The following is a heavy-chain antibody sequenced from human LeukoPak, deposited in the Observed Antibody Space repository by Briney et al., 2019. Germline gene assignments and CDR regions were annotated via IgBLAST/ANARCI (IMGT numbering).Heavy chain of an antibody. Sequence: ASVKVSCKASGGTFSSYAISWVRQAPGQGLEWMGGIIPIFGTANYAQKFQGRVTVTADESTSTAYMELSSLRSEDTAVYYCARDPGPTNGDLDYWGQGTLVTVSS. J-gene: IGHJ4*02. D-gene: IGHD2-8*01. V-gene: IGHV1-69*13. CDR2: IIPIFGTA. CDR1: GGTFSSYA. CDR3: ARDPGPTNGDLDY.